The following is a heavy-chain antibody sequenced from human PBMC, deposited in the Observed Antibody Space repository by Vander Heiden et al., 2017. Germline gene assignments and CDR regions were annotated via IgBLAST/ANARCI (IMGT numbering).Heavy chain of an antibody. Sequence: QVQLQESGPGLVQPSQTLSLTCTVSGDSITSGAYYWSWIRQHPGKGQEWIGYINYRGISYNKPSLQSRITISIDTSKTQVSLKLNSMTAADTAVYYCARLRRDDYNYGVFDDWGQGTLVTVSS. CDR2: INYRGIS. CDR3: ARLRRDDYNYGVFDD. CDR1: GDSITSGAYY. J-gene: IGHJ4*02. D-gene: IGHD4-4*01. V-gene: IGHV4-31*03.